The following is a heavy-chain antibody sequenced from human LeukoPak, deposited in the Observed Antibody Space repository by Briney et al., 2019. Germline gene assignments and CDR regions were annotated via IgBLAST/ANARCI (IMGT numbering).Heavy chain of an antibody. CDR2: IYPGDSDT. Sequence: PGESLKISCKGSGYSFTNYWIDWVRQMPGKGLEWMGIIYPGDSDTRYSPSFQGQVTISVDKSINTAYLQWSSLKASDTAMYYCARGTGHYVWGTYFVVWGQGTMVTVSS. CDR3: ARGTGHYVWGTYFVV. J-gene: IGHJ3*01. V-gene: IGHV5-51*01. D-gene: IGHD3-16*01. CDR1: GYSFTNYW.